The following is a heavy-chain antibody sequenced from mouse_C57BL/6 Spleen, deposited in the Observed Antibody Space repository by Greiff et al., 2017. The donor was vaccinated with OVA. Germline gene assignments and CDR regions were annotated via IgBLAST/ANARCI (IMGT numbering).Heavy chain of an antibody. Sequence: VQLQQSGPELVKPGASVKISCKASGYAFSSSWMNWVKQRPGKGLEWIGRIYPGDGDTNYNGKFKGKATLTADKSSSTAYMQLSSLTSEASAVYFCARDDYDVGFAYWGQGTLVTVSA. CDR3: ARDDYDVGFAY. CDR1: GYAFSSSW. V-gene: IGHV1-82*01. CDR2: IYPGDGDT. D-gene: IGHD2-4*01. J-gene: IGHJ3*01.